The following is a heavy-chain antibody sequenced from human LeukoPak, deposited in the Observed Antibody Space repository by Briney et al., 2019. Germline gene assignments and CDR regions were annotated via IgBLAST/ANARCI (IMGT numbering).Heavy chain of an antibody. CDR2: IYTSGST. J-gene: IGHJ4*02. CDR3: ASADNYGFSYFDY. Sequence: SQTLSLTCTVSGGSISSGSYYWSWIRQPAGKGLEWIGRIYTSGSTNYSPSLKSRVTISVDTSKNQFSLRLSSVTAADTAIYYCASADNYGFSYFDYWGQGTLVTVSS. CDR1: GGSISSGSYY. V-gene: IGHV4-61*02. D-gene: IGHD5-18*01.